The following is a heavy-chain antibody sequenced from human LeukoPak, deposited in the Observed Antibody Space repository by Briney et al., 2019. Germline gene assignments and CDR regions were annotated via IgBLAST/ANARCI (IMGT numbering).Heavy chain of an antibody. J-gene: IGHJ6*02. V-gene: IGHV3-74*01. CDR1: GFTFTDYW. Sequence: GGSLRLSCAASGFTFTDYWMHWVRHAPGNGLVWVSRSNSDESSTSYADSVKGRFTISRDNAKKTVYLQMNSLRVEDTAIYYCTRHYGTGFYGMDVWGQGTTVTVSS. CDR2: SNSDESST. CDR3: TRHYGTGFYGMDV. D-gene: IGHD3-10*01.